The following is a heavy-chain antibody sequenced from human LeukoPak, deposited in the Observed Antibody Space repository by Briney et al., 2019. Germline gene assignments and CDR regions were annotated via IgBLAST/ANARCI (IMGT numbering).Heavy chain of an antibody. CDR1: GFTFSSYW. J-gene: IGHJ5*02. Sequence: PGGSLRLSCAASGFTFSSYWMSWVRQAPGKGLEWVANIKQDGSEKYYVDSVKGRFTISRDNAKNSLYLQMNSLRAEGTAVYYCAKGSPMTTVTKLRSWFDPWGQGTLVTVSS. V-gene: IGHV3-7*03. D-gene: IGHD4-17*01. CDR2: IKQDGSEK. CDR3: AKGSPMTTVTKLRSWFDP.